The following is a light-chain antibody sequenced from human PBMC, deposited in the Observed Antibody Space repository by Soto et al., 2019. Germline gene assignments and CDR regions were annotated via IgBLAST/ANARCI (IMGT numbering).Light chain of an antibody. V-gene: IGLV1-40*01. J-gene: IGLJ1*01. CDR1: SSNIGAGYD. CDR3: QSYDSSLSGSYV. Sequence: QSVRTQPPSVSGAPGQRVTISCTGSSSNIGAGYDVHWYQQLPGTAPKLLTYGNSNRPSGVPDRFSGSKSGTSASPAITGLQAEDEADYYCQSYDSSLSGSYVFGTGTKVTVL. CDR2: GNS.